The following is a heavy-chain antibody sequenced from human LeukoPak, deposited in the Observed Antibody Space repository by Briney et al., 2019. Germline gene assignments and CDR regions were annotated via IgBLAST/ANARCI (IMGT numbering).Heavy chain of an antibody. CDR3: AGPKFGELLYDY. J-gene: IGHJ4*02. V-gene: IGHV3-53*01. D-gene: IGHD3-10*01. CDR2: LYSGGTT. Sequence: GGSLRLSCAASGFSVSSNYMSWVRQAPGKGLEWVALLYSGGTTYYAASVKGRFTITRDNSKNTLYLQMNSLRAEDTAVYYCAGPKFGELLYDYWGQGALVTVSS. CDR1: GFSVSSNY.